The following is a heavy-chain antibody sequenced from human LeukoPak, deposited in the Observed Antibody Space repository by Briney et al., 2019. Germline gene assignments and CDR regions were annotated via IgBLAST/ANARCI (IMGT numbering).Heavy chain of an antibody. V-gene: IGHV3-72*01. CDR2: TRNKVNSFTT. CDR3: ARSGSDSSGYYYAFQDALDI. J-gene: IGHJ3*02. CDR1: GFPFIDHY. D-gene: IGHD3-22*01. Sequence: GGSLRLSCAASGFPFIDHYMVWVRQAPGKGLEWVGRTRNKVNSFTTDYAASVKGRFTISRDDSKNSLYLQMNSLKTEDTAVYYCARSGSDSSGYYYAFQDALDIWGQGTMVTVSS.